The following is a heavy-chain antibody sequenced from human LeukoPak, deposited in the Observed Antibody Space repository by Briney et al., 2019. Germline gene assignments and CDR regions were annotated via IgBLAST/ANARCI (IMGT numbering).Heavy chain of an antibody. CDR3: ARNRIRVGRNWFDP. CDR1: GGSISSYY. D-gene: IGHD3-3*02. Sequence: SETLSLTCTVSGGSISSYYWSWIRQPPGKGLEWIGYIYYSGSTNYNPSLKSRVTISVDTSKNQFSLKLSSVTAADTAVYYCARNRIRVGRNWFDPWGQGTLVTVSS. J-gene: IGHJ5*02. V-gene: IGHV4-59*01. CDR2: IYYSGST.